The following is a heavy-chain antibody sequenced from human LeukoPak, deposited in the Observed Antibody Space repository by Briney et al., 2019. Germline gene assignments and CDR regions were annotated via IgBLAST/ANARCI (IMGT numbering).Heavy chain of an antibody. CDR1: GGSISSGDYY. Sequence: PSETLSLTCTVSGGSISSGDYYCSWIRQPPGKGLEWIGYIYYSGSTYYNPSLKSRVTISVDTSKNQFSLKLSSVTAADTAVYYCARDQGYGYYDSGGYFDLWGRGTLVTVSS. V-gene: IGHV4-30-4*01. J-gene: IGHJ2*01. CDR2: IYYSGST. CDR3: ARDQGYGYYDSGGYFDL. D-gene: IGHD3-22*01.